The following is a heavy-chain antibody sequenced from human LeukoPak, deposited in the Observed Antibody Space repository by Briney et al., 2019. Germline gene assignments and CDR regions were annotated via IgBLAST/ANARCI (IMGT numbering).Heavy chain of an antibody. J-gene: IGHJ4*02. CDR3: ARANPEYYFDY. D-gene: IGHD1-14*01. V-gene: IGHV1-69*13. CDR1: GYTFTSYY. Sequence: GASVKVSCKASGYTFTSYYMHWVRQAPGQGLEWMGGIIPIFGTANYAQKFQGRVTITADESTSTAYMELSSLRSEDTAVYYCARANPEYYFDYWGQGTLVTVSS. CDR2: IIPIFGTA.